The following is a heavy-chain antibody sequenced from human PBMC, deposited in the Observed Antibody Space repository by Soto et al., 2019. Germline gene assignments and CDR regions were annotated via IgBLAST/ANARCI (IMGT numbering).Heavy chain of an antibody. CDR3: ASSITGTTYGAFDI. Sequence: SETLSLTCAVYGGSFSGYYWSWIRQPPGKGLEWIGEINHSGSTNYNPSLKSRVTISVDTSKNQFSLKLSSVTAADTAVYYCASSITGTTYGAFDIWGRGTMVTVSS. D-gene: IGHD1-7*01. V-gene: IGHV4-34*01. CDR1: GGSFSGYY. J-gene: IGHJ3*02. CDR2: INHSGST.